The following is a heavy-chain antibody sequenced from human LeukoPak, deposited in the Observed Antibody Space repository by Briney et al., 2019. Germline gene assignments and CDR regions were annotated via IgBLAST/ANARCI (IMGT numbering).Heavy chain of an antibody. CDR2: IIPILGIA. CDR1: GGTFSSYA. Sequence: SVKVSCKASGGTFSSYAISWVRQAPGQGLEWMGRIIPILGIANYAQKFQGRVTITADKSTSTAYMELSSLRSENTAVYYCAREGAIRDDAFDIWGQGTMVTVSS. V-gene: IGHV1-69*04. D-gene: IGHD1-26*01. J-gene: IGHJ3*02. CDR3: AREGAIRDDAFDI.